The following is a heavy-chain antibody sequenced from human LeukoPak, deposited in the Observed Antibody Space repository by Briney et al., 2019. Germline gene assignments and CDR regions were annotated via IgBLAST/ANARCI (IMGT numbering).Heavy chain of an antibody. Sequence: SETLSLTCTVSGGSISSSSYYWGWIRQPPGKGLEWIGSIYYSGGTYYNPSLKSRVTISVDTSKNQFSLKLSSVTAADTAFYYCARRYNWNDRWDWGQGTLVTVSP. J-gene: IGHJ4*02. V-gene: IGHV4-39*07. CDR2: IYYSGGT. CDR1: GGSISSSSYY. CDR3: ARRYNWNDRWD. D-gene: IGHD1-1*01.